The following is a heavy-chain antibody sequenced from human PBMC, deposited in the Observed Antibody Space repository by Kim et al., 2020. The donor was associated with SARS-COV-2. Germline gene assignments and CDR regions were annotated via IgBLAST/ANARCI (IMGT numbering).Heavy chain of an antibody. CDR2: MNPNSGNT. CDR3: ARGARGSTMIVVVPLYYYYMDV. Sequence: ASVKVSCKASGYTFTSYDINWVRQATGQRLEWMGWMNPNSGNTGYAQKFQGRVTMTRNTSISTAYMELSSLRSEDTAVYYCARGARGSTMIVVVPLYYYYMDVWGKGTTVTVSS. J-gene: IGHJ6*03. CDR1: GYTFTSYD. V-gene: IGHV1-8*01. D-gene: IGHD3-22*01.